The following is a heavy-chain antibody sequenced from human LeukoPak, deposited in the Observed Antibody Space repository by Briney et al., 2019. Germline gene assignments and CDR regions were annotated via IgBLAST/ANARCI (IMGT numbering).Heavy chain of an antibody. J-gene: IGHJ3*01. CDR3: ARVNPNGNALDL. CDR2: INKDGSEE. Sequence: PGGSLRLSCAASGFTLNSYLMSWVRQAPGRGLEWVASINKDGSEENYLDSVKGRFTVSRDNAKNSLYLQMNSLRGEDTAVYYCARVNPNGNALDLWGQGTMVTISS. V-gene: IGHV3-7*01. CDR1: GFTLNSYL. D-gene: IGHD1-14*01.